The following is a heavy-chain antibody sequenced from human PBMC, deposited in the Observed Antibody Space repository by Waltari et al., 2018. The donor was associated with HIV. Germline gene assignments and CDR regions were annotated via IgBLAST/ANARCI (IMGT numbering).Heavy chain of an antibody. V-gene: IGHV4-61*02. CDR2: IYTSGNT. D-gene: IGHD5-12*01. Sequence: QVQLQESGPGLVKPSQTLSLTCTVSGGSISSGSSYWSWIRQPAGKGLEWIGRIYTSGNTDYNPSLKSRVTISVDTSKNQFSLKLTAVTAADTAVYYCARARVRSGYGLYYYYDMDVWGQGTTVTVSS. CDR1: GGSISSGSSY. J-gene: IGHJ6*02. CDR3: ARARVRSGYGLYYYYDMDV.